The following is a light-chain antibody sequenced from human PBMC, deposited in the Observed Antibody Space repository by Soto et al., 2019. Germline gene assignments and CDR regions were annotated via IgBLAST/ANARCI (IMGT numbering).Light chain of an antibody. V-gene: IGKV3D-20*02. CDR3: QQRRNWLT. CDR2: DAS. Sequence: EIVLTQSPGTLSLSPGQRATLSCRASQSVSSRFLAWYQQKPGQAPRLLIYDASSRATGIPDRFSGSGSGTDFTLTISRLEPEDFSVYYCQQRRNWLTFGGGTKVDIK. J-gene: IGKJ4*01. CDR1: QSVSSRF.